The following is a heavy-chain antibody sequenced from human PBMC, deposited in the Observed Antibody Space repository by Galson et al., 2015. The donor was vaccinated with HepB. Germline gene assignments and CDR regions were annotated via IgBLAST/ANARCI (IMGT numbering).Heavy chain of an antibody. V-gene: IGHV1-69*04. D-gene: IGHD3-22*01. CDR2: IIPILGIA. CDR3: ARDTRRYYYDSSGYLGDALDI. CDR1: GGTFSSYA. J-gene: IGHJ3*02. Sequence: SVKVSCKASGGTFSSYAISWVRQAPGQGLEWMGRIIPILGIANYAQKFQGRVTITADKSTSTAYMELSSLRSEDTAVYYCARDTRRYYYDSSGYLGDALDIWGQGTMVTVSS.